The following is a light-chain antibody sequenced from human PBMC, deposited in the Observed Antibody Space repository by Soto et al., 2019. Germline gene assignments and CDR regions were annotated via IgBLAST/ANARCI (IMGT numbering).Light chain of an antibody. CDR3: QQYGSSPPTWT. CDR2: GAS. Sequence: EIVLTQSPGTLSWSPGERATLSCRASQSVSSSYLAWYQQKPGQAPRLLIYGASSRATGSPDRFSGSGSGTDFTLTISRLEPEDFAVYYCQQYGSSPPTWTFGQGTKVEIK. V-gene: IGKV3-20*01. CDR1: QSVSSSY. J-gene: IGKJ1*01.